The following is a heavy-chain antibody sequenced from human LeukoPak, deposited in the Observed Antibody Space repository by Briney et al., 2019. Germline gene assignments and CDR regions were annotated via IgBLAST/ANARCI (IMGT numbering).Heavy chain of an antibody. CDR2: ISAYNGNT. V-gene: IGHV1-18*01. CDR1: GYTFTSYG. D-gene: IGHD2-21*02. CDR3: ARSYCGGDCYWYYYYYGMDV. J-gene: IGHJ6*02. Sequence: ASVKVSCKASGYTFTSYGISWVRQAPGQGLEWMGWISAYNGNTNYAQKLQGRVTMTTDTSTSTAYMELRSLRSDDTAVYYCARSYCGGDCYWYYYYYGMDVWGQGTTVTVSS.